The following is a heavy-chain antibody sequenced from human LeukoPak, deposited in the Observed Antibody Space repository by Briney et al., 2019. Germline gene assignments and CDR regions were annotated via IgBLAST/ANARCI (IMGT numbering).Heavy chain of an antibody. V-gene: IGHV3-7*01. Sequence: GGSLRLSCTAAGFNFGTYWMSWVRQSPEKGLEFVANIKYDDTVKNYVDSVKGRFTISRDNPSNSVHLQMDSLRPEDTALYYCARDPDSSAFDYWGQGAQVTVSS. CDR2: IKYDDTVK. J-gene: IGHJ4*02. CDR3: ARDPDSSAFDY. CDR1: GFNFGTYW. D-gene: IGHD2-15*01.